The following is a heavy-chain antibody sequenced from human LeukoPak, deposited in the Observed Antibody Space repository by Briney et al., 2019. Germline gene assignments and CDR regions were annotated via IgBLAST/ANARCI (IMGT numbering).Heavy chain of an antibody. CDR2: ISWNSGSI. CDR1: GFTFDDYA. J-gene: IGHJ6*02. Sequence: GGSLRLSCAASGFTFDDYATHWVRQAPGKGLEWVSGISWNSGSIGYADSVKGRFTISRDNAKNSLYLQMNSLRAEDTALYFCARYGYNHYYYYGMDVWGQGTTVTVSS. V-gene: IGHV3-9*01. CDR3: ARYGYNHYYYYGMDV. D-gene: IGHD5-24*01.